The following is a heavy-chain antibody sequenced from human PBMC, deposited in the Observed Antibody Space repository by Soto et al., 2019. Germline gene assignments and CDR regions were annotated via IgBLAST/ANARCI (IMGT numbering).Heavy chain of an antibody. V-gene: IGHV1-69*12. J-gene: IGHJ6*02. CDR1: GGTFSSYA. CDR2: IIPIFGTA. CDR3: ARNGRIGTLYYSGMDV. Sequence: QVQLVQSGAEVKKPGSSVKVSCKASGGTFSSYAISWVRQAPGQGLEWMGGIIPIFGTANYAQKFQGRVTITADDSTSTAYMELSSMRSEDTAVYYCARNGRIGTLYYSGMDVWGQGTTVTVSS. D-gene: IGHD1-1*01.